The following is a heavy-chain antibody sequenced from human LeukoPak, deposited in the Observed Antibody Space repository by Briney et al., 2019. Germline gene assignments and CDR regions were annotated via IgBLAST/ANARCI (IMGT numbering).Heavy chain of an antibody. D-gene: IGHD3-22*01. Sequence: SETLSLTCTVSGGSISSYYWSWIRQPPGKGLEWIGYIYYSGSTNYNPSLKSRVTISVDTSKNQFSLKLSSVTAADTAVYYCARRRARADSSGYSYWYFDLWGRGTLVTVSS. CDR1: GGSISSYY. J-gene: IGHJ2*01. CDR3: ARRRARADSSGYSYWYFDL. V-gene: IGHV4-59*01. CDR2: IYYSGST.